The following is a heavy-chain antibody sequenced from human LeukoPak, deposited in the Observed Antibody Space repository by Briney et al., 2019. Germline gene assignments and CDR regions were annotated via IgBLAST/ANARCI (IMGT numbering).Heavy chain of an antibody. Sequence: SETLSLTCTVSGYSISSGYYWGWIRQPPGKGLEWIGSIYHSGSTYYNPSLKSRVTISVDTSKNQFSLKLSSVTAADTAVYYCARDVLNYDILTRYHEGSWFDPWGQGTLVTVSS. CDR3: ARDVLNYDILTRYHEGSWFDP. CDR1: GYSISSGYY. D-gene: IGHD3-9*01. V-gene: IGHV4-38-2*02. J-gene: IGHJ5*02. CDR2: IYHSGST.